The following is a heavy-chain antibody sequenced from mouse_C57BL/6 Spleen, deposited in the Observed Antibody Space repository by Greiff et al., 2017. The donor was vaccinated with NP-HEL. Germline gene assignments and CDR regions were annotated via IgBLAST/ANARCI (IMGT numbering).Heavy chain of an antibody. CDR3: ARSRTGDY. CDR2: INPSTGGT. Sequence: EVQLQQSGPELVKPGASVKISCKASGYSFTGYYMNWVKQSPEKSLEWIGEINPSTGGTTYNQKFKAKATLTVDKSSSTAYMQLKSLTSEDSAVYYCARSRTGDYWGQGTSVTVSS. V-gene: IGHV1-42*01. J-gene: IGHJ4*01. CDR1: GYSFTGYY.